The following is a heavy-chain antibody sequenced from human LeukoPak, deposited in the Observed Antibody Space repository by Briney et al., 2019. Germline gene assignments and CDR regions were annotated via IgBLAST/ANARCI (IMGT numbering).Heavy chain of an antibody. D-gene: IGHD6-13*01. CDR3: ARWRGYGSGWSGPFDD. Sequence: GASVKLSCTASGYTFTGHYMHWVRQAPGQGLEWMGWIDAKSSGTKYAQRFQGRVTMTRDTSINTGYMELSSLTSDDTAVYYCARWRGYGSGWSGPFDDWGQGTLVTVSS. J-gene: IGHJ4*02. CDR1: GYTFTGHY. V-gene: IGHV1-2*02. CDR2: IDAKSSGT.